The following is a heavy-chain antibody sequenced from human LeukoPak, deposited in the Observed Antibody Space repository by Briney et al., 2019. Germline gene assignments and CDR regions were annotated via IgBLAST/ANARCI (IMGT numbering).Heavy chain of an antibody. CDR3: ATYTELSSGWPY. Sequence: ASVKVSCKVSGYTLTELSMHWVRQAPGKGLEWMGGFDPEDGETIYAQKFQGRVTMTEDTSTDTAYMELSSLRSEDTAVYYCATYTELSSGWPYWGQGTLVTVSS. J-gene: IGHJ4*02. CDR2: FDPEDGET. V-gene: IGHV1-24*01. D-gene: IGHD6-19*01. CDR1: GYTLTELS.